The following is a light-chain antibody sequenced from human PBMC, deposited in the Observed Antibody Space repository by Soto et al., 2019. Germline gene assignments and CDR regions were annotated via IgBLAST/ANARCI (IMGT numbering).Light chain of an antibody. CDR3: QTWGTGILV. CDR1: SGHSSYA. CDR2: VNSDGSH. J-gene: IGLJ2*01. V-gene: IGLV4-69*01. Sequence: QLVLTQWPSASASLGASVKFTCTLSSGHSSYAIAWHQQQPEKGPRFLMKVNSDGSHNKGDGIPDRFSGSSSGAERYLTISSLQSEDEADYYCQTWGTGILVFGGGTKLTVL.